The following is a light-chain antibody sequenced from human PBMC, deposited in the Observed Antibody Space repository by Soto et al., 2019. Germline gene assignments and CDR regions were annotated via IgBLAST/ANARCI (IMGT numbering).Light chain of an antibody. V-gene: IGLV2-14*01. CDR2: DVS. Sequence: QSAPTQPASVSGSPGQSITISCTGTSRNVGGYNYVSWYQQHPGKAPKLMIYDVSNRPSGVSNRFSGSKSGNTASLTISGLQAEDEADYYCSSYTSSSLYVFGTGTKVTVL. CDR1: SRNVGGYNY. J-gene: IGLJ1*01. CDR3: SSYTSSSLYV.